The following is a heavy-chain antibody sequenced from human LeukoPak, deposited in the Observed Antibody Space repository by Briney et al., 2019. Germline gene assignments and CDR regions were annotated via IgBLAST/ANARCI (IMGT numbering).Heavy chain of an antibody. CDR3: ATRGPDVEMASWSFDY. CDR1: GYTFTDYY. CDR2: VDPEDGET. Sequence: ASVKVSCKVSGYTFTDYYMHWVQQAPGKGLEWMGLVDPEDGETIYAEKFQGRVTITADTSTDTAYMELSSLRSEDTAVYYCATRGPDVEMASWSFDYWGQGPLVTVSS. D-gene: IGHD5-24*01. J-gene: IGHJ4*02. V-gene: IGHV1-69-2*01.